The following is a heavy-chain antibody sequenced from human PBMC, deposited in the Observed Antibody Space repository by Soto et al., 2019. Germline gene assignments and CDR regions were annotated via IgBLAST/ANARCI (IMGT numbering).Heavy chain of an antibody. J-gene: IGHJ5*02. D-gene: IGHD3-16*01. CDR3: ARIPVDTYMIYWSDP. Sequence: SVKVSCKASGGTFSSYRINWVRQAPGQGLEWVGGIVPIYRTADYAQKFQGRVTITADESARTSYMELRSLKSQDTAVYYCARIPVDTYMIYWSDPWGQGTQVTVSS. CDR2: IVPIYRTA. V-gene: IGHV1-69*13. CDR1: GGTFSSYR.